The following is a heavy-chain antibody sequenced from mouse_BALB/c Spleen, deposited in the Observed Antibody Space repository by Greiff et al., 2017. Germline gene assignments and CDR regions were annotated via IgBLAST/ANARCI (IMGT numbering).Heavy chain of an antibody. J-gene: IGHJ2*01. V-gene: IGHV5-6-3*01. CDR2: INSNGGST. Sequence: EVKVEESGGGLVQPGGSLKLSCAASGFTFSSYGMSWVRQTPDKRLELVATINSNGGSTYYPDSVKGRFTISRDNAKNTLYLQMSSLKSEDTAMYYCAREDYYGSSYVGYWGQGTTLTVSS. D-gene: IGHD1-1*01. CDR3: AREDYYGSSYVGY. CDR1: GFTFSSYG.